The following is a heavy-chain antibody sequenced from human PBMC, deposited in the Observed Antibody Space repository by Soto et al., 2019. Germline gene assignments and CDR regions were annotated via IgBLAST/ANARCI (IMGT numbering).Heavy chain of an antibody. J-gene: IGHJ4*02. Sequence: GGSLRLSCAASGFTFSKHWMHWVRQAPGKGLVWVSHIKTDGSFTRDAGCLKGRFTMSRDNARNTLYLQMNGLRAEDTAIYYCVRDNNWSLDYWGQGTLVTVSS. V-gene: IGHV3-74*01. D-gene: IGHD1-1*01. CDR3: VRDNNWSLDY. CDR1: GFTFSKHW. CDR2: IKTDGSFT.